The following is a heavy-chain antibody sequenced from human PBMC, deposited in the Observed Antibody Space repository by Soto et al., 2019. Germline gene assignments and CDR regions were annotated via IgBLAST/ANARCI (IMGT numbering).Heavy chain of an antibody. V-gene: IGHV3-74*03. CDR1: GVTLSHYW. CDR3: ASLYRDDF. Sequence: GGSLRLSCAASGVTLSHYWMHWVRQAPEKGLVWVSRIDNDGSTTSYADSVKGRFTISRDNARNTLYLEMNSLTVEDTAVYYCASLYRDDFWGPGTLVTVSS. CDR2: IDNDGSTT. J-gene: IGHJ4*02. D-gene: IGHD5-12*01.